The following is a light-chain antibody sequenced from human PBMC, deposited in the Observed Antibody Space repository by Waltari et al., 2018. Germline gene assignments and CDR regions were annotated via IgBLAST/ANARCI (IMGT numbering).Light chain of an antibody. J-gene: IGLJ2*01. V-gene: IGLV2-23*01. CDR3: CSYATYHVI. CDR2: EGT. Sequence: SWYQHRSGKAPNLIFCEGTKRPSGVSDRFSGSKSCTTASLTISGLQAEDEADYYCCSYATYHVIFGRGTKVTVL.